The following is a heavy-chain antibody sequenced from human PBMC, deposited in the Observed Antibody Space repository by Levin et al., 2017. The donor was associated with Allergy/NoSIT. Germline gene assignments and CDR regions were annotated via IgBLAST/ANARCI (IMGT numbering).Heavy chain of an antibody. CDR3: VSHNPVSNSGDYVSY. CDR2: IYYSGTT. J-gene: IGHJ4*02. CDR1: GGSISSVYYY. D-gene: IGHD4-17*01. Sequence: SQTLSLTCTVSGGSISSVYYYWGWIRQSPGKGLEWIGSIYYSGTTFYNPSLKSRVTTSLDTSRNQFSLKLRSVTAADTAVYYCVSHNPVSNSGDYVSYWGQGILVTVSP. V-gene: IGHV4-39*01.